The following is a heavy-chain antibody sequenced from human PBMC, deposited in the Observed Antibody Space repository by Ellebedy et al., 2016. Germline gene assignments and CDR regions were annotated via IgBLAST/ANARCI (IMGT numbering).Heavy chain of an antibody. CDR1: GYTFTEYY. D-gene: IGHD2-15*01. CDR2: ISPNNGGT. CDR3: ARFYCSGGSCPFDY. Sequence: ASVKVSCXASGYTFTEYYIHWVRQAPGQGLEWMGWISPNNGGTNYAQKFQGRVTMTRDTSISTAYMELSRLRSDDTAVYYCARFYCSGGSCPFDYWGQGTLVTVSS. V-gene: IGHV1-2*02. J-gene: IGHJ4*02.